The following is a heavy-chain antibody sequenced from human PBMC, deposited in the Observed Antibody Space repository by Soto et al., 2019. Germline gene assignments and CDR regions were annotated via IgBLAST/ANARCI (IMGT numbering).Heavy chain of an antibody. Sequence: EVQLLESGGGLVQPGGSLRLSCAASGFTFSSYAMSWVRQAPGKGLEWVSAISGSGGSTYYADSVKGRFTISRDNSKNTLYLQMNSLRAEDTAVYYCANQATYYYDSSGYPFDYWGQGTLVTVSS. J-gene: IGHJ4*02. D-gene: IGHD3-22*01. CDR2: ISGSGGST. CDR1: GFTFSSYA. V-gene: IGHV3-23*01. CDR3: ANQATYYYDSSGYPFDY.